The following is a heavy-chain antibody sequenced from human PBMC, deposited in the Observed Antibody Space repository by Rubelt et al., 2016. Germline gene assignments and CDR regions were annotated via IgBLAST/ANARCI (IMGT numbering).Heavy chain of an antibody. CDR1: GSRFINQW. Sequence: EVQLVQSGTEVKKPGESLKISCKGSGSRFINQWIGWVRQMPGKGLEWMGIIYPGDSDTRYNPSFRGQVTISADRSITTAYLQWSSLRASDTAVYYGARQTAGGDGGRYFDYWGQGSLVTVSS. CDR2: IYPGDSDT. D-gene: IGHD2-21*02. J-gene: IGHJ4*02. CDR3: ARQTAGGDGGRYFDY. V-gene: IGHV5-51*01.